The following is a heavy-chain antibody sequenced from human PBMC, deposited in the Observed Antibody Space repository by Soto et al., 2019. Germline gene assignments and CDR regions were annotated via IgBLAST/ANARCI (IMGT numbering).Heavy chain of an antibody. CDR1: GGTFSSYA. CDR3: ARSRRHYDFWSGYLKYGMDV. D-gene: IGHD3-3*01. J-gene: IGHJ6*02. Sequence: ASVKVSCKASGGTFSSYAISWVRQAPGQGLEWMGGIIPIFGTANYAQKFQGRVTITADESTSTAYMELSSLRSEDTAVYYCARSRRHYDFWSGYLKYGMDVWGQGTTVTVSS. V-gene: IGHV1-69*13. CDR2: IIPIFGTA.